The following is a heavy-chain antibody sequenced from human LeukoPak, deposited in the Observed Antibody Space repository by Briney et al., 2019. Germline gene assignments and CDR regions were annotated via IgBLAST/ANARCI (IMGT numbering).Heavy chain of an antibody. CDR2: ISAYNGNT. D-gene: IGHD3-22*01. V-gene: IGHV1-18*01. Sequence: ASVKVSCKASGYTFTSYGISWVRQAPGQGLEWMGWISAYNGNTNYAQKLQGRVTMTTDTSTSTAYMELRSLRSDDTAVYYCARVRTYYDSSGYGGYYFDYWGQGTLVTVSS. CDR1: GYTFTSYG. J-gene: IGHJ4*02. CDR3: ARVRTYYDSSGYGGYYFDY.